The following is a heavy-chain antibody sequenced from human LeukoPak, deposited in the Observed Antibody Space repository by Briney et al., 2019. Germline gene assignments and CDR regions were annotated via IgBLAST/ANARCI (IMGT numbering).Heavy chain of an antibody. CDR3: ARSMGGSNDL. J-gene: IGHJ5*02. D-gene: IGHD4-11*01. CDR2: ISGSGDST. CDR1: GFTFSTYA. Sequence: GGSLRLSCTASGFTFSTYAMSWVRQAPGKGLEWVSGISGSGDSTYYADSVKGRFTISRDNSKNTLYLQLNSLRTEDTAIYYCARSMGGSNDLWGQGTLVSVSS. V-gene: IGHV3-23*01.